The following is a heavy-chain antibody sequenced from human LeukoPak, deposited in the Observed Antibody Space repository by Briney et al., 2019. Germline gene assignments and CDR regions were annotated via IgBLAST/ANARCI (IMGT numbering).Heavy chain of an antibody. CDR1: GGSTSSYY. D-gene: IGHD4-17*01. CDR2: FYYSGTT. J-gene: IGHJ3*02. V-gene: IGHV4-59*01. Sequence: PSETLSLTCTASGGSTSSYYWSWIRQPPGKGLGWFGYFYYSGTTNYNPSLKSRVTISLDTSTSQFSLKLSSVTAADTAVYYCARGSAVTTYDAFDIWGQGTMVTVAS. CDR3: ARGSAVTTYDAFDI.